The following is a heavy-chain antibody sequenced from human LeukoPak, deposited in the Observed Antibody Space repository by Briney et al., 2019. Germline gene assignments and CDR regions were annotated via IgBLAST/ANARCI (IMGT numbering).Heavy chain of an antibody. D-gene: IGHD4-4*01. Sequence: GESLKISCKGSGFSFTSYWIARVRQMPGRGLEWMGIIHPGDSDTRYSPSFQGQVTISADKSISTAYLQWSSLKASDTATYFCARQATTPNWFDPWGQGTLVTVSS. CDR3: ARQATTPNWFDP. J-gene: IGHJ5*02. V-gene: IGHV5-51*01. CDR1: GFSFTSYW. CDR2: IHPGDSDT.